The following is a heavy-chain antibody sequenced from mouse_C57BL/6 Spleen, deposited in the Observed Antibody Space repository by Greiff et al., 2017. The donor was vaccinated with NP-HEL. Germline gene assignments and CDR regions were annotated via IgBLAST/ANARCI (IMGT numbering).Heavy chain of an antibody. CDR1: GFTFSDYY. J-gene: IGHJ1*03. CDR2: INYDGSST. CDR3: AREGNYYGSSYWYFDV. V-gene: IGHV5-16*01. Sequence: EVHLVESEGGLVQPGSSMKLSCTASGFTFSDYYMAWVRQVPEKGLEWVANINYDGSSTYYLDSLKSRFIISRDNAKNILYLQMSSLKSEDTATYYWAREGNYYGSSYWYFDVWGTGTTVTVSS. D-gene: IGHD1-1*01.